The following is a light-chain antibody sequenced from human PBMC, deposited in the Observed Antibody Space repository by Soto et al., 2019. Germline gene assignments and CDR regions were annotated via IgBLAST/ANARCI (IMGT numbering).Light chain of an antibody. CDR3: QQFVSSPQT. CDR1: QSVSSSY. J-gene: IGKJ1*01. Sequence: EIVLTQSPGTLSLSPGERATLSRRASQSVSSSYLAWYQQKPGQAPSLLIYGASSRATGIPDRCSGSGSGTDFTLTISRLEPEDFAVYYCQQFVSSPQTFGQGTKVDIK. V-gene: IGKV3-20*01. CDR2: GAS.